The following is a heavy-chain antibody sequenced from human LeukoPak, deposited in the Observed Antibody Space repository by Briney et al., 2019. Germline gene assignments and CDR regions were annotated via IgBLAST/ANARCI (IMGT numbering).Heavy chain of an antibody. V-gene: IGHV3-7*05. CDR3: ARWRGGFDP. CDR2: INQDGNQK. Sequence: GVSLRLSCAASGFTFSSYWMSWVRQAPGKGLEAPGKGLECVANINQDGNQKYYVDSVKGRFTISRDNAMNSLYLQMNSLRAEDTAVYYCARWRGGFDPWGQGTLVTVSS. J-gene: IGHJ5*02. CDR1: GFTFSSYW.